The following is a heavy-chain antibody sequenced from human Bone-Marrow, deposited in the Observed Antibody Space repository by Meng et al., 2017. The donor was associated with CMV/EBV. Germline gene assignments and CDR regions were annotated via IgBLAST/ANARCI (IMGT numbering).Heavy chain of an antibody. CDR1: GYSISSGYY. CDR3: AREVSPLWPFDY. V-gene: IGHV4-38-2*02. CDR2: IYHSGST. Sequence: SETLSLTCTVSGYSISSGYYWGWIRQPPGKGLEWIGSIYHSGSTYYNPSLKSRVTISVDTSKNQFSLKLSSVTAADTAVYYCAREVSPLWPFDYWGQGTLVTVSS. D-gene: IGHD2-8*01. J-gene: IGHJ4*02.